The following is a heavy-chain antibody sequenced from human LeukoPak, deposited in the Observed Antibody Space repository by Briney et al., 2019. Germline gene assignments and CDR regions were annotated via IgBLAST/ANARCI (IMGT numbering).Heavy chain of an antibody. J-gene: IGHJ5*02. CDR1: GFTFGDYA. V-gene: IGHV3-49*03. Sequence: GGSQRLSCTASGFTFGDYAMSWFRQAPGKGLEWVGFIRSKAYGGTTEYAASVKGRFTISRDDSKSIAYLQMNSLKTEDTAVYYCTRAYTQLGFDPWGQGTLVTVSS. CDR2: IRSKAYGGTT. CDR3: TRAYTQLGFDP. D-gene: IGHD2-2*01.